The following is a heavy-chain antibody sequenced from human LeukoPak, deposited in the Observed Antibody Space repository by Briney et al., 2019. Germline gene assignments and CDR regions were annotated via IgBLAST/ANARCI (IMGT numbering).Heavy chain of an antibody. CDR3: AKDSAPYCSGGSCYGKLRDPDYYFDY. J-gene: IGHJ4*02. CDR1: GFTFSSYG. CDR2: ISYDGSNK. V-gene: IGHV3-30*18. Sequence: GGSLRLSCAASGFTFSSYGMHWVRQAPGKGLEWVAVISYDGSNKYYADSVKGRFTISGDNSKNTLYLQMNSLRAEDTAVYYCAKDSAPYCSGGSCYGKLRDPDYYFDYWGQGTLVTVSS. D-gene: IGHD2-15*01.